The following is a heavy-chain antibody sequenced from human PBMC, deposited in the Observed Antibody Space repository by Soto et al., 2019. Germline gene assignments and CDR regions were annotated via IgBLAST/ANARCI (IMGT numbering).Heavy chain of an antibody. V-gene: IGHV1-3*01. D-gene: IGHD2-15*01. Sequence: ASVKVSCKASGYTFTRYTMNWVRQAPGKRLEWMGWINPDNGNTKSSQKFQDRVIITRDTSASTAYMDLSSLRSEDTAVYYCARGIATGQLDPWGQGTLVTVSS. CDR1: GYTFTRYT. CDR3: ARGIATGQLDP. CDR2: INPDNGNT. J-gene: IGHJ5*02.